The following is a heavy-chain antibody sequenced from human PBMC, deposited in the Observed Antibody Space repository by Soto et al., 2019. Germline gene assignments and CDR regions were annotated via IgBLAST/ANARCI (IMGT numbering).Heavy chain of an antibody. CDR1: GFTFSSHA. CDR3: AKGRYDFWSGYYGYYYYDMDV. CDR2: ISGTGGST. J-gene: IGHJ6*02. Sequence: GGSLRLSCAASGFTFSSHAMTWVRQAPGKGLEWVSAISGTGGSTYYADSVKGRFTISRDNSKNTLYLQMNSLRAEDTAVYYCAKGRYDFWSGYYGYYYYDMDVWGQGTAVTVSS. D-gene: IGHD3-3*01. V-gene: IGHV3-23*01.